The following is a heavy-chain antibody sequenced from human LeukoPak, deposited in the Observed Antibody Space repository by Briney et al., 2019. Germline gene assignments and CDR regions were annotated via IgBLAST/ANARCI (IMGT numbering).Heavy chain of an antibody. CDR2: INWSGEST. CDR3: ARDLSSSWYCLAY. V-gene: IGHV3-20*04. Sequence: GGSLRLSCAASGLTAADYGMSWVRQAPGKGLEWVSGINWSGESTGYADSVKGRFTISRDNAENALYLQMNSLTAEDTARYYCARDLSSSWYCLAYWGRGTLVTVSS. D-gene: IGHD6-13*01. J-gene: IGHJ4*02. CDR1: GLTAADYG.